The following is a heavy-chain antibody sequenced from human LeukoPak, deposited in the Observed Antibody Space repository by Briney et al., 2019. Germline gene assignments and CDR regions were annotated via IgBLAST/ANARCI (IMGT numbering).Heavy chain of an antibody. D-gene: IGHD5-24*01. V-gene: IGHV4-59*01. CDR2: IYYSGST. J-gene: IGHJ4*02. CDR3: ARDGYNSPVNY. Sequence: KPPETLSLTCTVSGGSISSYYWSWIRQPPGKGLEWIGYIYYSGSTNYNPSLKSRVTISVDTSKNQFSLKLSSVTAADTAVYYCARDGYNSPVNYWGQGTLVTVS. CDR1: GGSISSYY.